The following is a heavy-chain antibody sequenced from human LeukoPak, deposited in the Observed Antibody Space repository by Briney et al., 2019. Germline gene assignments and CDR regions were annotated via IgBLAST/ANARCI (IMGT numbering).Heavy chain of an antibody. D-gene: IGHD3-16*02. CDR2: ISGRGDTG. CDR1: GFIFSSYG. V-gene: IGHV3-23*01. J-gene: IGHJ4*02. Sequence: PGGSLRLSCAASGFIFSSYGMSWVRQAPGKGLEWISSISGRGDTGDYVDSVKGRFTISRDNSKNTMYLQMNSLRGDDTAVYYCAKGPRFGGIIVRFDYWGQGTLVTVSS. CDR3: AKGPRFGGIIVRFDY.